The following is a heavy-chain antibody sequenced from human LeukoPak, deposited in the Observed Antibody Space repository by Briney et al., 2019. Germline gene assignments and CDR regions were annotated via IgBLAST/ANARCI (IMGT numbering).Heavy chain of an antibody. CDR2: INPNSGGT. V-gene: IGHV1-2*02. CDR3: ARASYYDSSGYPEY. D-gene: IGHD3-22*01. CDR1: GYTFTGYY. J-gene: IGHJ4*02. Sequence: GASVKVSCKASGYTFTGYYMHWVRQAPGQGLEWMGWINPNSGGTNYAQKFQGRVTMTRDTSISTAYMELRSLRSDDTAVYYCARASYYDSSGYPEYWGQGTLVTVSS.